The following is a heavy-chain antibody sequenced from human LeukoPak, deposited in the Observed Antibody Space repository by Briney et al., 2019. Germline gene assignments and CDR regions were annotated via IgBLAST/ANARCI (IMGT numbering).Heavy chain of an antibody. J-gene: IGHJ4*02. Sequence: TGGSLRLSCAASGFTFNNYWMHWVRQAPGKGLVWVSRINTDGSSTSYADSVKGRFTISRDNAKNTLYLQMNSLRAEDTAVYYCARDRGGITMVRGLWGQGTLVTVSS. CDR3: ARDRGGITMVRGL. V-gene: IGHV3-74*01. D-gene: IGHD3-10*01. CDR1: GFTFNNYW. CDR2: INTDGSST.